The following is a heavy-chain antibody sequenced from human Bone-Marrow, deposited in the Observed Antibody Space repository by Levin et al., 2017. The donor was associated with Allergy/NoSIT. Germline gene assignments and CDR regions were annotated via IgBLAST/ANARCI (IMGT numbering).Heavy chain of an antibody. J-gene: IGHJ6*02. V-gene: IGHV5-51*01. Sequence: PGESLKISCKGSGYTFTNYWIGWVRQMPGKGLEWMGIIYPGDSETRYSPAFQGQVTISADKSISTAYLQWSSLEASDTAMYYCARHRYCSGAGCKDYFYYYGMDVWGQGTTVTVSS. CDR2: IYPGDSET. CDR1: GYTFTNYW. CDR3: ARHRYCSGAGCKDYFYYYGMDV. D-gene: IGHD2-15*01.